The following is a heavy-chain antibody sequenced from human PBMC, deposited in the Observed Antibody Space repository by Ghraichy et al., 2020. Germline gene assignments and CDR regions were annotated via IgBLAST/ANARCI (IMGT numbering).Heavy chain of an antibody. CDR1: GFTFSSYS. V-gene: IGHV3-48*01. CDR2: ISSGGTTV. CDR3: AREDCSSISCFAKVPDY. D-gene: IGHD2-2*01. J-gene: IGHJ4*02. Sequence: GGSLRLSCAASGFTFSSYSMNWVRQAPGKGLEWVSYISSGGTTVYYADSVKGRFSISRDNAKNSLYLQMNSLRAEDTAVYYCAREDCSSISCFAKVPDYWGQGTLVTVSS.